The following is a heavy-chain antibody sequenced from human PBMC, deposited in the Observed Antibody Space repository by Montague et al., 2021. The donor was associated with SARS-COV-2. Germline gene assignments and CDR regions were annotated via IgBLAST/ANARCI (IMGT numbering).Heavy chain of an antibody. J-gene: IGHJ6*02. CDR2: IEYSGGT. CDR3: ARDLTLGMDV. Sequence: SETLSLTCIVSGYSISSGYYWGWVRQTPGKGLEWLGFIEYSGGTYYNPSLKTRVTMSLDTSKNQFSLKLTSVTAADTALYYCARDLTLGMDVWGRGTTVTVSS. V-gene: IGHV4-38-2*02. CDR1: GYSISSGYY.